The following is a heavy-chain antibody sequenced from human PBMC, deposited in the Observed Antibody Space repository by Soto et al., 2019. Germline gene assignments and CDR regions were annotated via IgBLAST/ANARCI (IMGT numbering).Heavy chain of an antibody. CDR3: ARGSGQWLPPGY. Sequence: SETLSLTCTVSGGSISSRDYYWSWIRQPPGKGLEWIGYISYSGNTYYNPSLKSRLLISVDTSKNQFSLSLTSMTTADTAVYYWARGSGQWLPPGYWGQGALVTVSS. CDR2: ISYSGNT. J-gene: IGHJ4*02. D-gene: IGHD6-19*01. V-gene: IGHV4-30-4*01. CDR1: GGSISSRDYY.